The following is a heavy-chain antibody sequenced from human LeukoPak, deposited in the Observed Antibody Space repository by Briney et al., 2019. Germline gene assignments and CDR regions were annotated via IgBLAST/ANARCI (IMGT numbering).Heavy chain of an antibody. J-gene: IGHJ5*02. V-gene: IGHV1-8*01. CDR3: ARGDYYDSSGYPNWFDP. CDR1: GYTFTSYD. D-gene: IGHD3-22*01. CDR2: MNPNSGNT. Sequence: ASVKVSCKASGYTFTSYDINWVRQATGQGLEWMGWMNPNSGNTGYAQKFQGRVTVTRNTSISTAYMELSSLRSEDTAVYYCARGDYYDSSGYPNWFDPWGQGTLVTVSS.